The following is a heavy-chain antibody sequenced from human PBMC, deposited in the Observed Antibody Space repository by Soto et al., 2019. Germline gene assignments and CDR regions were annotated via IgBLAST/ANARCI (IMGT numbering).Heavy chain of an antibody. CDR2: VSPGNGNA. J-gene: IGHJ4*02. CDR3: EVTTGY. D-gene: IGHD2-21*02. Sequence: QVQVVQSRAEVKKPGASVKVSCKTSGYTFTDCDINWVRQATGQGLEWMGWVSPGNGNAGYAPQFQGRVTMTSDTSISTVYMELSSLTSEDTAVYFCEVTTGYWGQGTMVTVSS. V-gene: IGHV1-8*01. CDR1: GYTFTDCD.